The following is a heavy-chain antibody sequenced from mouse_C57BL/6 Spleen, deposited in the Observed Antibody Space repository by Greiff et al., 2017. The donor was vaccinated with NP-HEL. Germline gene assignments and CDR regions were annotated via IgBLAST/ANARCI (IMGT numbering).Heavy chain of an antibody. J-gene: IGHJ3*01. CDR1: GYTFTSYW. Sequence: QVQLQQPGAELVMPGASVKLSCKASGYTFTSYWMHWVKQRPGQGLEWIGEIDPSDSYTNYNQKLKVKSTLTVDKSSSTAYMQLSSLTSEDSAGYYCARGDYDGFAYWGQGTLVTVSA. V-gene: IGHV1-69*01. CDR3: ARGDYDGFAY. CDR2: IDPSDSYT. D-gene: IGHD2-4*01.